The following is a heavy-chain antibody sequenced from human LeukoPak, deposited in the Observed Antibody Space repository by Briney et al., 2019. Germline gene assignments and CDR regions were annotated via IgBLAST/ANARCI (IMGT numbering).Heavy chain of an antibody. D-gene: IGHD4-17*01. CDR2: ISGSGGDT. Sequence: GGSLRLSCAASGFIFSHCAMSWVREAPGKGLEWVSTISGSGGDTYYADSVKGRFTISRDNSKNTLYLQMNSLRAEDTAVYHCAKGSPYGDYAIDYWGQGALVTVSS. V-gene: IGHV3-23*01. CDR3: AKGSPYGDYAIDY. J-gene: IGHJ4*02. CDR1: GFIFSHCA.